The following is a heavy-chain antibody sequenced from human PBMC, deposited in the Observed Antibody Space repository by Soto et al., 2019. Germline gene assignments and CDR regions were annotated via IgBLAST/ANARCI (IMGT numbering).Heavy chain of an antibody. Sequence: TLRPPCTVSGGSISSVGCYWSWIPQHPGKGLEWIGYIYYSGSTYYNPSLKSRVTISVDTSKNQFSLKLSSVTAADTAVYYCAREYGSGSDENWFDPWGQGTLVTVSS. CDR2: IYYSGST. J-gene: IGHJ5*02. CDR1: GGSISSVGCY. V-gene: IGHV4-31*03. D-gene: IGHD3-10*01. CDR3: AREYGSGSDENWFDP.